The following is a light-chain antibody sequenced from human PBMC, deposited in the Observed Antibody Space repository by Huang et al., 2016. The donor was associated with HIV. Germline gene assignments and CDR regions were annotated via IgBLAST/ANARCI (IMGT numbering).Light chain of an antibody. CDR1: QSVSSN. CDR3: QQYNNWPRT. CDR2: AAS. V-gene: IGKV3-15*01. J-gene: IGKJ1*01. Sequence: EIVMTQSPATLSVSPGERATLSCRASQSVSSNLAWYQQKPGQSPRLLIYAASTRATGIPARFSCSGSGTDFTLTISSLQSEDFAVYYCQQYNNWPRTFGQGTKVEIK.